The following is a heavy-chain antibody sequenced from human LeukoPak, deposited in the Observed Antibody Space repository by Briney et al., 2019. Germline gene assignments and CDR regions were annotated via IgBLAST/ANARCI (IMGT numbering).Heavy chain of an antibody. V-gene: IGHV4-30-4*01. CDR3: ATSPYYYGSGSYYKGSY. CDR1: GGSISSGDYY. CDR2: IYYSGST. J-gene: IGHJ4*02. Sequence: SETLSLTCTVSGGSISSGDYYWSWIRQPPGKGLEWIGYIYYSGSTYYNPPLKSRVSISVDTSKNQFSLKLSSVTAADTAVYYCATSPYYYGSGSYYKGSYWGQGTLVTVSS. D-gene: IGHD3-10*01.